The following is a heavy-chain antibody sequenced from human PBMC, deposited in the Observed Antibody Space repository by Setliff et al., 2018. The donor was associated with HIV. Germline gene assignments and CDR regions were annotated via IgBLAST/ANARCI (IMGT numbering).Heavy chain of an antibody. CDR1: GVTFSSFA. V-gene: IGHV3-33*06. J-gene: IGHJ3*01. CDR2: IWYDGNHT. Sequence: GGSLRLSCAASGVTFSSFAMHWVRLAPGKGLEWVALIWYDGNHTYYGDSVKGRFTISRDNSNNTLSLQMSSLRAEDTAQYYCAKLDYYDFSGSWARKAAIDFWGQGTMVTVSS. CDR3: AKLDYYDFSGSWARKAAIDF. D-gene: IGHD3-22*01.